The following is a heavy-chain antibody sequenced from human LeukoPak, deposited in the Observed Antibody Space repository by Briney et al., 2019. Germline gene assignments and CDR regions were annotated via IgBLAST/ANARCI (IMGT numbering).Heavy chain of an antibody. D-gene: IGHD5-12*01. CDR3: ARERGGDRGYDLDY. CDR1: GYTFTSYD. CDR2: IIPIFGTA. V-gene: IGHV1-69*05. J-gene: IGHJ4*02. Sequence: ASVKVSCKASGYTFTSYDISWVRQAPGQGLEWMGRIIPIFGTANYAQKFQGRVTITTDESTSTAYMELSSLRSEDTAVYYCARERGGDRGYDLDYWGQGTLVTVSS.